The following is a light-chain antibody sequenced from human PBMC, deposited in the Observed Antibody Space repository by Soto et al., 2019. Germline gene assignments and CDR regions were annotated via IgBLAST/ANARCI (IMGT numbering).Light chain of an antibody. CDR1: ISNIGTNY. Sequence: QSVLTQPPSVSGTPGQRVTISCSGGISNIGTNYVHWFQQLPGTAPKVLSNRDNQRPSGVPDRFSGSKSGTSASLAISGLQSEDEAEYYCAAWDDTVRSYAFGTGTKVTVL. CDR2: RDN. V-gene: IGLV1-47*01. CDR3: AAWDDTVRSYA. J-gene: IGLJ1*01.